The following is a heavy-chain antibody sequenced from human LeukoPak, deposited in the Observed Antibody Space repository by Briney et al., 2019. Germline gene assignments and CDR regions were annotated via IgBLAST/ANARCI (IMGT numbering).Heavy chain of an antibody. V-gene: IGHV3-48*01. CDR3: ARDRYCSGGSCYSPSNFDY. D-gene: IGHD2-15*01. CDR2: ISSSSSTI. CDR1: GFTFSSYS. Sequence: GGSLRLSCAASGFTFSSYSMNWVRQAPGKRLEWVSYISSSSSTIYYADSVKGRFTISRDNAKNSLYLQMNSLRAEDTAVYYCARDRYCSGGSCYSPSNFDYWGQGTLVTVSS. J-gene: IGHJ4*02.